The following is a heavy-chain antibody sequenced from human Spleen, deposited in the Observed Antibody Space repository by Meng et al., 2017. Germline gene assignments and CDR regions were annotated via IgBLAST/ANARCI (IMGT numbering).Heavy chain of an antibody. J-gene: IGHJ4*02. V-gene: IGHV4-34*01. Sequence: QMQPQQWGAVLFKPSESMSLTGVGSGGSFSYYHWSWLSQPPGKGLEWIGEINPSGSTYYNPSLESRATISVDTSQNSLSLKRSSVTAADSAVYYCARGPTTMAHDFDYWGQGTLVTVSS. CDR1: GGSFSYYH. CDR3: ARGPTTMAHDFDY. D-gene: IGHD4-11*01. CDR2: INPSGST.